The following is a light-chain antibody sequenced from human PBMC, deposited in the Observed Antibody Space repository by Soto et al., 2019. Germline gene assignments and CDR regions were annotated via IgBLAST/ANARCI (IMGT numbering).Light chain of an antibody. CDR2: GAS. CDR3: QQYGSSPLT. CDR1: QSVSSSS. V-gene: IGKV3-20*01. Sequence: EIVLTQSPDTLSLSPGERATLSCRASQSVSSSSLAWYQQKPGQAPRLLIYGASSRATGIPDRFSGSGSGTDFTLTTSRLEPADFAVYYCQQYGSSPLTFGGGTKVEIK. J-gene: IGKJ4*01.